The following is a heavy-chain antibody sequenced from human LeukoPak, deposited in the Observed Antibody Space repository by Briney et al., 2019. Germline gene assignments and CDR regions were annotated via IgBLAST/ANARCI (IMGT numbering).Heavy chain of an antibody. V-gene: IGHV4-39*01. Sequence: SETLSLTCTVSGGSISSSSYYWGWIRQPPGKGLEWIGSIYYSGSTYYNPSLKSRVTISVDTSKNQFSLKLSSVTAADTAVYYCAAVVLQQRYYYYYYYMDVWGKGTTVTISS. CDR2: IYYSGST. CDR1: GGSISSSSYY. CDR3: AAVVLQQRYYYYYYYMDV. D-gene: IGHD1/OR15-1a*01. J-gene: IGHJ6*03.